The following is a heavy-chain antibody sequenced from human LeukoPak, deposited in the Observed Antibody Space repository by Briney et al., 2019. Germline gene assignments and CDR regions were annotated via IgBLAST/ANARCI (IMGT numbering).Heavy chain of an antibody. J-gene: IGHJ4*02. D-gene: IGHD1-1*01. Sequence: KGLDWVLVIYSGGSTDYADSVKGRFTISRDNSKNTLYLQMNTLRAEDTAVYHCARGPAGYNWGQGTLVTVSS. CDR3: ARGPAGYN. CDR2: IYSGGST. V-gene: IGHV3-53*01.